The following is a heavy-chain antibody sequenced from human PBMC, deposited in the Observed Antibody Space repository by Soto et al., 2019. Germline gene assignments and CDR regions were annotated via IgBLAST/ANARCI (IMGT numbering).Heavy chain of an antibody. CDR3: ARGYLFSGDYTREGDAFDI. J-gene: IGHJ3*02. V-gene: IGHV1-18*04. Sequence: ASVKVSCKASGYAFTTYGISWVRQAPGHGLEWMGWISGYNGNTNYAQKLQGKVSMTIDTSTSTAYMELRSLRSDDTAVYYCARGYLFSGDYTREGDAFDIWGQGTMVTVSS. CDR1: GYAFTTYG. D-gene: IGHD4-17*01. CDR2: ISGYNGNT.